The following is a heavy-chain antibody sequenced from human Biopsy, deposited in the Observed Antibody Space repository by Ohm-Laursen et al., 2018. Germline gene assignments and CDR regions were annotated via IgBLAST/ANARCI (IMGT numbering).Heavy chain of an antibody. V-gene: IGHV3-9*01. CDR2: ISWNSGSI. CDR1: GFTFDDYA. Sequence: LSLTCAASGFTFDDYAMHWVRQAPGKGLEWVSAISWNSGSIDCADSVEGRFTISRDNAKNSLYLQMNSLRAEDTAVYYCARDGIVGARFNAFDIWGQGTMVTVSS. J-gene: IGHJ3*02. D-gene: IGHD1-26*01. CDR3: ARDGIVGARFNAFDI.